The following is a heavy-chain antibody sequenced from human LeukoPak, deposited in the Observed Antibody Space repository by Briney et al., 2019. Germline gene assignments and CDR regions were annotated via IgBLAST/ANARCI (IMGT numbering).Heavy chain of an antibody. CDR2: IYHSGST. D-gene: IGHD6-19*01. Sequence: SETLSLTCAVSGGSISSSNWWSWVRQPPGKGLEWIGEIYHSGSTNYNPSLKSRVTISVDKSKNQFSLKLSSVTAADTAVYYCARAGSGCYGSRNWFDPWGQGTLVTVSS. J-gene: IGHJ5*02. V-gene: IGHV4-4*02. CDR1: GGSISSSNW. CDR3: ARAGSGCYGSRNWFDP.